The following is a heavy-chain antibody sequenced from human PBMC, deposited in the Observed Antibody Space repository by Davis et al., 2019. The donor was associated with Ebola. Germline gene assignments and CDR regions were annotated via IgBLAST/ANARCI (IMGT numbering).Heavy chain of an antibody. Sequence: GGSLRLSCAASGFTFSSYSMNWVRQAPGKGLEWVSSISSSSSYIYYADSVKGRFTISRDNAKNSLYLQMNSLRAEDTAVYYCARDMSSWYEIASSLYYYYGMDVWGQGTTVTVSS. J-gene: IGHJ6*02. CDR1: GFTFSSYS. D-gene: IGHD6-13*01. CDR3: ARDMSSWYEIASSLYYYYGMDV. CDR2: ISSSSSYI. V-gene: IGHV3-21*01.